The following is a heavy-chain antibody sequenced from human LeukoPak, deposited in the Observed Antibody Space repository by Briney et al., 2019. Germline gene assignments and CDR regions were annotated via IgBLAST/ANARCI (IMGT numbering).Heavy chain of an antibody. V-gene: IGHV3-30*18. Sequence: GGSLRLSCAASGFTFSSYGMHWVRQAPGKGLGWVAVISYDGSNKYYADSVKGRFTISRDNSKNMLYLQMNSLRAEDTAVYYCAKGEFGVVTANFDYWGQGTLVTVSS. CDR1: GFTFSSYG. D-gene: IGHD2-21*02. CDR2: ISYDGSNK. CDR3: AKGEFGVVTANFDY. J-gene: IGHJ4*02.